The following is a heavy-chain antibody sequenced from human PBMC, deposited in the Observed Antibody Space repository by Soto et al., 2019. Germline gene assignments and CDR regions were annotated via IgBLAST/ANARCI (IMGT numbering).Heavy chain of an antibody. CDR3: ARGQYSSSWYVSDY. CDR1: GGSVSSGSYY. CDR2: IYYSGST. Sequence: QVQLQESGPGLVKPSETLSLTCTVSGGSVSSGSYYWSWIRQPPGKGLEWIGYIYYSGSTNYNPSLKGRVTISVDTSKNQFSLKLSSVTAADTAVYYCARGQYSSSWYVSDYWGQGTLVTVSS. J-gene: IGHJ4*02. D-gene: IGHD6-13*01. V-gene: IGHV4-61*01.